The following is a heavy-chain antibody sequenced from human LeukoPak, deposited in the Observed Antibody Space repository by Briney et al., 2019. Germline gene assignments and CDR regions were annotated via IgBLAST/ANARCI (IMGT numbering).Heavy chain of an antibody. Sequence: ASVKVSCKASGYTFTSYDINWVRQATGQGLEWMGWMNPNSGNTGYAQKFQGRVTMTRNTSISTAYMELSSLRSEDTAVYYCARAAGYSSSWYIGPYYYYMDVWGKGTTVTISS. V-gene: IGHV1-8*01. CDR2: MNPNSGNT. D-gene: IGHD6-13*01. CDR3: ARAAGYSSSWYIGPYYYYMDV. CDR1: GYTFTSYD. J-gene: IGHJ6*03.